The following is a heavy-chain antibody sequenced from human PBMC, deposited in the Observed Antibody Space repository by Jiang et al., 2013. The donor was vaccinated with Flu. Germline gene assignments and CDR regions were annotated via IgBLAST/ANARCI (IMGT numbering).Heavy chain of an antibody. J-gene: IGHJ4*02. CDR1: YSFTSYW. Sequence: YSFTSYWIGWVRQMPGKGLEWMGIIYPGDSDTRYSPSSQGQVTISADKSISTAYLQWSSLKASDTAMYYCARIRSGWRPFDYWGQGTLVTVSS. V-gene: IGHV5-51*01. CDR3: ARIRSGWRPFDY. D-gene: IGHD6-19*01. CDR2: IYPGDSDT.